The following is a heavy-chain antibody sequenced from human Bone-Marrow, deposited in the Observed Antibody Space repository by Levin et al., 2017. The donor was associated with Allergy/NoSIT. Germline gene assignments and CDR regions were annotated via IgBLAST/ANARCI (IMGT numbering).Heavy chain of an antibody. CDR2: INPNSGGT. CDR1: GYTFTGYY. CDR3: ARGIVVVPAAIGEGYYYYGMDV. V-gene: IGHV1-2*02. J-gene: IGHJ6*02. Sequence: ASVKVSCKASGYTFTGYYMHWVRQAPGQGLEWMGWINPNSGGTNYAQKFQGRVTMTRDTSISTAYMELSRLRSDDTAVYYCARGIVVVPAAIGEGYYYYGMDVWGQGTTVTVSS. D-gene: IGHD2-2*02.